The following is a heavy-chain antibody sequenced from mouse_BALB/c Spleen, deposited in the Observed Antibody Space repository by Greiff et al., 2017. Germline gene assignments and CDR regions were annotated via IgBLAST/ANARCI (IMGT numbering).Heavy chain of an antibody. J-gene: IGHJ4*01. CDR3: ARGVDY. V-gene: IGHV14-3*02. CDR2: IDPANGNT. CDR1: GFNIKDTY. Sequence: EVKLQESGAELVKPGASVKLSCTASGFNIKDTYMHWVKQRPEQGLEWIGRIDPANGNTKYDPKFQGKATITADTSSNTAYLQLSSLTSEDTAVYYCARGVDYWGQGTSVTVSS.